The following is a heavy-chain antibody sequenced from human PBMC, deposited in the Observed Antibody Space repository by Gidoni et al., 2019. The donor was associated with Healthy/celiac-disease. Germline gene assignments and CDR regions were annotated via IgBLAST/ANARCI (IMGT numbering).Heavy chain of an antibody. CDR2: ISAYNGNT. CDR3: ARFMITFGGVIGNLVDY. CDR1: GYTFTSYG. Sequence: QVQLVQSGAEVQKPGASVKVSCKASGYTFTSYGTSWVRQAPGQGLEWMGWISAYNGNTNYAQKLQGRVTMTTDTSTSTAYMELRSLRSDDTAVYYCARFMITFGGVIGNLVDYWGQGTLVTVSS. V-gene: IGHV1-18*01. D-gene: IGHD3-16*02. J-gene: IGHJ4*02.